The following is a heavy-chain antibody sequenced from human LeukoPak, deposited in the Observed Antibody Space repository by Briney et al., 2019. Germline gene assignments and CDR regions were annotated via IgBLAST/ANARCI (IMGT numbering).Heavy chain of an antibody. Sequence: PGGSLRLSCGASGFTFSSYWMSWVRQAPGKGLECVANIKQDGSEKYYVDSVKGRFTISRDNAKNSLYLQMNSLRAEDTAVYYCARRVGASYYYYYMDVWGKGTTVTVSS. V-gene: IGHV3-7*01. J-gene: IGHJ6*03. CDR2: IKQDGSEK. D-gene: IGHD3-16*01. CDR1: GFTFSSYW. CDR3: ARRVGASYYYYYMDV.